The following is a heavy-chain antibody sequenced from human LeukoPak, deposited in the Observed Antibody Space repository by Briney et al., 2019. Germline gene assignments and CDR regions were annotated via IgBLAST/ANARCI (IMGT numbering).Heavy chain of an antibody. J-gene: IGHJ4*02. CDR2: ISGSGGST. V-gene: IGHV3-23*01. D-gene: IGHD3-3*01. CDR3: AKGLRFFDY. CDR1: GFTFSSYA. Sequence: PGGSLRLSCAASGFTFSSYAMSWVRQAPGKGLEWVSIISGSGGSTYYGDSVKGRFTISRDNSKNTLSLQMNSLRAEDTAVYYCAKGLRFFDYWGQGTLVTVSS.